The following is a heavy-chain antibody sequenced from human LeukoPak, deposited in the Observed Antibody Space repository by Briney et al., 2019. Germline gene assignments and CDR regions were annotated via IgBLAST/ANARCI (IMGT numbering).Heavy chain of an antibody. CDR3: ARDRNAAFDI. CDR1: GGSITDYY. Sequence: PSETLSLTCTVSGGSITDYYWGWIRQPPGKGLEWIGYDYYSGSSNYNPSLKSRVTISVDTSKNQFSLKLSSVTAADTAVYYCARDRNAAFDIWGQGTMVTVSS. J-gene: IGHJ3*02. D-gene: IGHD1-14*01. V-gene: IGHV4-59*01. CDR2: DYYSGSS.